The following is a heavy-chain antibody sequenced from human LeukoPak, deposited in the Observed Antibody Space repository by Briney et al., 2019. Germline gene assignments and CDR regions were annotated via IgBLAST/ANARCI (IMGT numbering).Heavy chain of an antibody. CDR1: GGSISSGGYS. CDR2: IYYSGST. CDR3: ATLGLWFGESSDAFDI. D-gene: IGHD3-10*01. J-gene: IGHJ3*02. V-gene: IGHV4-30-2*03. Sequence: PSQTLSLTCAVSGGSISSGGYSWSWIRQPPGKGLEWIGSIYYSGSTYYNPSLKSRVTISVDTSKNQFSLKLSSVTAADTAVYYCATLGLWFGESSDAFDIWGQGTMVTVSS.